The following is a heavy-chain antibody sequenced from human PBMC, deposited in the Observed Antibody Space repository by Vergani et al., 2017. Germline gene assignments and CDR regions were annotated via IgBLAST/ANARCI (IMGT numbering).Heavy chain of an antibody. V-gene: IGHV1-69*08. CDR3: ARDPRGYGGDTEDYYYGMDV. Sequence: QVQLVQSGAEVKKPGSSVKVSCKASGATFRSNTISWVRQVPGQGLEWMGRIIPVLGKTKYAQDFQGRLTITADTSTSTAYMELTSLRSQDTAVYYCARDPRGYGGDTEDYYYGMDVWGQGTTVTVSS. CDR2: IIPVLGKT. CDR1: GATFRSNT. D-gene: IGHD2-21*02. J-gene: IGHJ6*02.